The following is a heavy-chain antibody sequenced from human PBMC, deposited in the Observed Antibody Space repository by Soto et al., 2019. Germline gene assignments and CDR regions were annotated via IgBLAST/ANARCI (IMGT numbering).Heavy chain of an antibody. CDR2: ISWDGGST. V-gene: IGHV3-43*01. CDR3: AKDAQKTYYDILTGYSRPYYFDY. D-gene: IGHD3-9*01. Sequence: EVQLVESGGVVVQPGGSLRLSCAASGFTFDDYTMHWVRHAPGKGLEWVSLISWDGGSTYYADSVKGRFTISRDNSKNSLYLQMNSLRTEDTALYYCAKDAQKTYYDILTGYSRPYYFDYWGQGTLVTVSS. J-gene: IGHJ4*02. CDR1: GFTFDDYT.